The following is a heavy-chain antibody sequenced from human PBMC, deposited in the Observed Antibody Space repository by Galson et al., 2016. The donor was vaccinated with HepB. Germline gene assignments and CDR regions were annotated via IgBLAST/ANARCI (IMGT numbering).Heavy chain of an antibody. CDR1: GFRFAAYA. J-gene: IGHJ4*02. CDR2: VRWNSGRL. CDR3: VKDGPANGWSDFEY. D-gene: IGHD6-19*01. V-gene: IGHV3-9*01. Sequence: SLRLSCAASGFRFAAYAIHWVRQAPGKGLEWVSGVRWNSGRLGYADSVKGRFTISRDNSKNTLYLQMNSLRAEDTAVYYCVKDGPANGWSDFEYWGQGSLVTVSS.